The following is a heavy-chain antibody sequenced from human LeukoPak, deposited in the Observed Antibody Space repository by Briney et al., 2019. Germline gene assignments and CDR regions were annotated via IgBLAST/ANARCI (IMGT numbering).Heavy chain of an antibody. CDR2: ISGSGGST. D-gene: IGHD6-13*01. V-gene: IGHV3-23*01. CDR1: GFTFSSYA. J-gene: IGHJ4*02. CDR3: AKEAGYSSSWFPYYFDY. Sequence: GGSLRLSCAASGFTFSSYAMSWVRQAPGKGLEWVSVISGSGGSTYYADSVKGRFTISRDNSKNTLYLQMNSLRPEDTAVYYCAKEAGYSSSWFPYYFDYWGQGTLVTVSS.